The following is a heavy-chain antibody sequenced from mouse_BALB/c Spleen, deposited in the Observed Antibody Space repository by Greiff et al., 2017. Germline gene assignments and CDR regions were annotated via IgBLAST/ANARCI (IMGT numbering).Heavy chain of an antibody. J-gene: IGHJ4*01. CDR1: GFTFSSFG. V-gene: IGHV5-17*02. Sequence: EVKLQESGGGLVQPGGSRKLSCAASGFTFSSFGMHWVRQAPEKGLEWVAYISSGSSTIYYADTVKGRITISRDNPKNTLFLQMTSLRSEDTAMYYCARSFRPYAMDYWGQGTSVTVSS. CDR3: ARSFRPYAMDY. D-gene: IGHD1-2*01. CDR2: ISSGSSTI.